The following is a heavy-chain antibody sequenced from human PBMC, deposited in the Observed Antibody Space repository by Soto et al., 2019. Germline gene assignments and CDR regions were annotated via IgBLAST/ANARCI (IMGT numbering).Heavy chain of an antibody. J-gene: IGHJ4*02. CDR1: GFTFSNYA. D-gene: IGHD2-15*01. CDR2: ISGSGGIT. V-gene: IGHV3-23*01. CDR3: AKDRFTPYYFDY. Sequence: EVQLLESGGGLVQPGGSLRLSCAASGFTFSNYAMSWVRQAPGKGLEWVSHISGSGGITYYADSVKGRFTISRDNSKRTLDLRVNSLRAEDTAVYDCAKDRFTPYYFDYWGQGTLVTVSS.